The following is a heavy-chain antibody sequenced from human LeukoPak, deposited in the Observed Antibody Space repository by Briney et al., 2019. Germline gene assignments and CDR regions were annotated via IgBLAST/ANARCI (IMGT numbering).Heavy chain of an antibody. V-gene: IGHV3-30*04. D-gene: IGHD5-18*01. Sequence: TGGSLRLSCAASGFTLSSYAMHWVRQAPGKGLEWVAVISYDGSNKYYADSVKGRFTISRDNSKNTLYLQMNSLRAEDTAVYYCARGAGYSYGADYWGQGTLVTVSS. J-gene: IGHJ4*02. CDR1: GFTLSSYA. CDR2: ISYDGSNK. CDR3: ARGAGYSYGADY.